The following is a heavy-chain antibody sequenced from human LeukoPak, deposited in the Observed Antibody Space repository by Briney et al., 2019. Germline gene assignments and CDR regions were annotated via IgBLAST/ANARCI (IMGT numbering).Heavy chain of an antibody. CDR2: TNHSGST. D-gene: IGHD5-18*01. CDR1: GWSFSGYY. J-gene: IGHJ4*01. CDR3: ARGSRSYSYGWVDY. Sequence: SETLSLTCAVYGWSFSGYYWSWLRQPPGQGLEWIGETNHSGSTNYNPSLKSRAIISVDTSKNQFSLTLRPMTAADTAVYYCARGSRSYSYGWVDYWGQGTLVTVSS. V-gene: IGHV4-34*01.